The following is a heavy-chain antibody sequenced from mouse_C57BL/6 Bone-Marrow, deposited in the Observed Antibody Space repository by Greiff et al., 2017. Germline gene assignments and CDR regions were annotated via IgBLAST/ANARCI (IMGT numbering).Heavy chain of an antibody. D-gene: IGHD3-2*02. J-gene: IGHJ3*01. CDR2: IYPRSGNT. V-gene: IGHV1-81*01. CDR1: GYTFTSYG. CDR3: APRQLRLFAY. Sequence: QLQQSGAELARPGASVKLSCKASGYTFTSYGISWVKQRTGQGLEWIGEIYPRSGNTYYNEKFKGKATLTADKSSSTAYMELRSLTSEDSAVYFCAPRQLRLFAYWGQGTLVTVSA.